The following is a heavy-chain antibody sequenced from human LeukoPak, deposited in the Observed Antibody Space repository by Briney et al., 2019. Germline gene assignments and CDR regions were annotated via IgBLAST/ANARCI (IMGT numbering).Heavy chain of an antibody. V-gene: IGHV4-34*01. Sequence: PSEPLSLTCAVYGVAFSGYYWSWIRQPPGTGLEWIGEINRIGSTNYNPSLKSRVTISVDTSKNQFSLKLSSVTAADTAVYYCASSDITMVRGVVSVYWGQGTLVTVS. D-gene: IGHD3-10*01. CDR3: ASSDITMVRGVVSVY. CDR2: INRIGST. J-gene: IGHJ4*02. CDR1: GVAFSGYY.